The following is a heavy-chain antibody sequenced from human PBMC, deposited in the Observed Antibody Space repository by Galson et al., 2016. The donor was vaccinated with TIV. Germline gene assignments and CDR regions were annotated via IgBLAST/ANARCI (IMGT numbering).Heavy chain of an antibody. CDR1: GYTFSNYW. V-gene: IGHV5-51*03. CDR3: VRKGNWNYLFDY. Sequence: QSGAEVTKPGESLKISCKGSGYTFSNYWIGWVRQMPGKGLEWLGIIYPRDSTTRYSPAFQGQVTISADTSINTAYLQRSSLKASDTARYYCVRKGNWNYLFDYWGPGTLVTVSS. J-gene: IGHJ4*02. CDR2: IYPRDSTT. D-gene: IGHD1-7*01.